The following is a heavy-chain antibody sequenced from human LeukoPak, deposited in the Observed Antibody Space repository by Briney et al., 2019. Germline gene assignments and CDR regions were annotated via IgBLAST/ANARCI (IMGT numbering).Heavy chain of an antibody. V-gene: IGHV3-74*01. J-gene: IGHJ4*02. CDR2: IKNDGSYT. CDR1: GFTLSLAW. D-gene: IGHD5-24*01. CDR3: VRDGYAYNFDF. Sequence: GGSLRLSCATSGFTLSLAWMHWVRQAPGKGLEWVSRIKNDGSYTNYADSVKGRFTISRDNARNTLNLHMISLRAEDTAVYFCVRDGYAYNFDFWGQGVLVTVSS.